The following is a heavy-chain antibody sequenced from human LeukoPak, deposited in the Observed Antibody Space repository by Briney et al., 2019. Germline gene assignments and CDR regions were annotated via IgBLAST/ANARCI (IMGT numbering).Heavy chain of an antibody. Sequence: GASVKVSCKASGGTFSSYAISWVRQAPGQGLEWMGGIIPIFGTANYAQKFQGRVTITADESTSTAYMELSSLRSEDTAVYYCARVLTKGYSSSSVPTYYYYYDMDVWGKGTTVTVSS. V-gene: IGHV1-69*13. CDR1: GGTFSSYA. CDR3: ARVLTKGYSSSSVPTYYYYYDMDV. D-gene: IGHD6-13*01. CDR2: IIPIFGTA. J-gene: IGHJ6*03.